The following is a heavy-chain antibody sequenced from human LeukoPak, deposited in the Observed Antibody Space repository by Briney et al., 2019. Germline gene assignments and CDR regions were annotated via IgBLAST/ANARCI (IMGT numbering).Heavy chain of an antibody. CDR3: AGKAAAAGTFDY. CDR2: IYTSGST. D-gene: IGHD6-13*01. CDR1: GGSISSGSYY. V-gene: IGHV4-61*02. J-gene: IGHJ4*02. Sequence: PSETLSLTCTVSGGSISSGSYYWSWIRQPAGKGLEWIGRIYTSGSTNYNPSLKSRVTISVDTSKNQFSLKLSSVTAADTAVYYCAGKAAAAGTFDYWGQGTLVTVSS.